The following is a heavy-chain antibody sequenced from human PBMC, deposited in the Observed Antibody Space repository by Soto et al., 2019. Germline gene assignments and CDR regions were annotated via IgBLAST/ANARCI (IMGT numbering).Heavy chain of an antibody. V-gene: IGHV5-10-1*01. Sequence: PGESPKISCKGSGYSFTSYWISWARQMPGKGLEWMGRIDPSDSYTNYSPSFQGHVTISADKSISTAYLQWSSLKASDTAMYYCARHYDSSGYYQLWGQGTLVTVSS. CDR2: IDPSDSYT. CDR3: ARHYDSSGYYQL. D-gene: IGHD3-22*01. CDR1: GYSFTSYW. J-gene: IGHJ1*01.